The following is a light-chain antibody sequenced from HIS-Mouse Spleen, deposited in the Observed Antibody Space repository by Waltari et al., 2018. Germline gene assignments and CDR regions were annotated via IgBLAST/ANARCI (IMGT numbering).Light chain of an antibody. V-gene: IGLV2-14*01. CDR1: SSDVGGYNY. CDR3: SSYTSSTLGWV. CDR2: EVS. J-gene: IGLJ3*02. Sequence: QSALTQPASVSGSPGQSITISCTGTSSDVGGYNYVSLYQQHPGKAPKLMIYEVSNRPSGVSNRFSGSKSGNTASLTISGLQAEDEADYYCSSYTSSTLGWVFGGGTKLTVL.